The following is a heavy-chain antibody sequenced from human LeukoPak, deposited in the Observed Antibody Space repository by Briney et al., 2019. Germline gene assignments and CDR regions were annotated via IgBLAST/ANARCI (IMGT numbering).Heavy chain of an antibody. CDR1: GGTFSSYA. J-gene: IGHJ3*02. D-gene: IGHD3-22*01. CDR2: ISAYNGNT. V-gene: IGHV1-18*01. Sequence: ASVKVSCKASGGTFSSYAISWVRQAPGQGLEWMGWISAYNGNTNYAQKLQGRVTMTTDTSTSTAYMELRSLRSDDTAVYYCARLSLYYYDSSGYPLLPGGAFDIWGQGTMVTVSS. CDR3: ARLSLYYYDSSGYPLLPGGAFDI.